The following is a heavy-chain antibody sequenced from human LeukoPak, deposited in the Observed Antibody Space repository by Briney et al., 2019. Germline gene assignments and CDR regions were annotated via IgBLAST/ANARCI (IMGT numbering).Heavy chain of an antibody. J-gene: IGHJ6*02. CDR2: IDPSGGST. CDR1: GYTFTIYY. CDR3: AKSQGRMDV. Sequence: ASVKVSCKASGYTFTIYYMHWVRQAPGQGLEWMGIIDPSGGSTSYAQKFQGRVTMTRDTSTSTVYMELSSLTSEDTAVYYCAKSQGRMDVWGQGTTVTVSS. V-gene: IGHV1-46*01.